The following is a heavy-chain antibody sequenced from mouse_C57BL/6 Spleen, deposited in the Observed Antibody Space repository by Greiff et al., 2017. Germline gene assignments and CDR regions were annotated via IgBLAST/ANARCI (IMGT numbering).Heavy chain of an antibody. V-gene: IGHV1-85*01. Sequence: VHLVESGPELVKPGASVKLSCKASGYTFTSYDINWVKQRPGQGLEWIGWIYPRDGSTKYNEKLQGKATWTVDISASTAYMGLHSLTSEDSAGDICTRSYGNPAMDYWGQGTSVTVSA. CDR1: GYTFTSYD. CDR3: TRSYGNPAMDY. D-gene: IGHD2-1*01. CDR2: IYPRDGST. J-gene: IGHJ4*01.